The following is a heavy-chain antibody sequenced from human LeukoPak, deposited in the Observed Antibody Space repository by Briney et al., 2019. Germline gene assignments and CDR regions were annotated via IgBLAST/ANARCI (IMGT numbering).Heavy chain of an antibody. J-gene: IGHJ6*02. D-gene: IGHD6-13*01. CDR1: GYTFTGYY. Sequence: ASVKVSCKASGYTFTGYYMHWVRQAPGQGLEWMGWINLNSGGTNYAQKFQGRVTMTRDTSISTAYMELSRLRSDDTAVYYCARGFYSRPRYGMDVWGQGTTVTVSS. CDR2: INLNSGGT. CDR3: ARGFYSRPRYGMDV. V-gene: IGHV1-2*02.